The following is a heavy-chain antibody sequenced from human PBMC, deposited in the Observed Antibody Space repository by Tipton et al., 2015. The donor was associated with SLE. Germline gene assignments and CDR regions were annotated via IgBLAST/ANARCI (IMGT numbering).Heavy chain of an antibody. Sequence: SLRLSCAASGFTFDDYGMSWVRQAPGKGLEWVSGFNWNGGTTGYADSVKGRFTISRDNSRDTMYLQMNDMRPEDTAVYYCARASFSTSWLYAFDIWGQGTRVTVSS. J-gene: IGHJ3*02. CDR2: FNWNGGTT. CDR3: ARASFSTSWLYAFDI. V-gene: IGHV3-20*04. CDR1: GFTFDDYG. D-gene: IGHD6-13*01.